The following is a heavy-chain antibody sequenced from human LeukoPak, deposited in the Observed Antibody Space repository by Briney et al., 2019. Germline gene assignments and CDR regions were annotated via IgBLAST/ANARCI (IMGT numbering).Heavy chain of an antibody. CDR1: GGSLSTYY. Sequence: SETLSLTCTVSGGSLSTYYWSWIRQPPGKGLEWIGYIYNSGSTNYSPSLRSRVTISVDTSKNQFSLKLSSVTAADTAVYYCASLRITFYGLDVWGQGTTVTVSS. J-gene: IGHJ6*02. V-gene: IGHV4-59*08. D-gene: IGHD3-10*01. CDR2: IYNSGST. CDR3: ASLRITFYGLDV.